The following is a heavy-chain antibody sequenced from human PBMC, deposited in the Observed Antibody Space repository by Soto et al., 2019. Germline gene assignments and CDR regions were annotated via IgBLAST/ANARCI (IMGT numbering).Heavy chain of an antibody. D-gene: IGHD1-26*01. CDR3: AREREDAFDV. CDR1: GFTFSSYE. Sequence: EVQLVESGGGLVQPGGSLRLSCVASGFTFSSYEMNWVRLAPGKGLEWVSYISGSGTTIYYADSVKGRFTISRDNARNSLYLQMNSLRAEDTAFYYCAREREDAFDVWGHGTMVTVSS. V-gene: IGHV3-48*03. J-gene: IGHJ3*01. CDR2: ISGSGTTI.